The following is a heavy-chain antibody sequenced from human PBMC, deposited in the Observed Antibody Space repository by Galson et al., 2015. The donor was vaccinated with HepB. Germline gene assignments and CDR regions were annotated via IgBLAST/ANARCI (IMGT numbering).Heavy chain of an antibody. CDR1: GFSLSSSGMC. Sequence: PALVKPTQTLTLTCTFSGFSLSSSGMCVSWIRQPPGKALEWLARIDWDDDKYYSTSLRTRLTISKDTSKNQVVLTMTNMDPVDTATYYCARKGCRGYSYYYGIDVWGHGTTVAVSS. CDR2: IDWDDDK. J-gene: IGHJ6*02. V-gene: IGHV2-70*11. D-gene: IGHD2-8*01. CDR3: ARKGCRGYSYYYGIDV.